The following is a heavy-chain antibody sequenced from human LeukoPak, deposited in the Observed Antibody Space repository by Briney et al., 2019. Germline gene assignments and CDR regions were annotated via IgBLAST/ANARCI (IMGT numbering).Heavy chain of an antibody. V-gene: IGHV4-39*01. J-gene: IGHJ4*02. Sequence: SETLSLTCTVSGGSISSSSYYWGWIRQPPGKGLEWIGSIYYSGSTYYNPSLKSRVTISVDTSKNQFSLKLSSVTAADTAVYYCARQLGYCSSTSCYADKADYWGQGTLVTVSS. CDR3: ARQLGYCSSTSCYADKADY. CDR1: GGSISSSSYY. D-gene: IGHD2-2*01. CDR2: IYYSGST.